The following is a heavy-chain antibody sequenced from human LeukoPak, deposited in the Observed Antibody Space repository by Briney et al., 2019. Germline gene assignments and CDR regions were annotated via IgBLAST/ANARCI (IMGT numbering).Heavy chain of an antibody. D-gene: IGHD3/OR15-3a*01. CDR3: ARGGLVTRGPWFDP. J-gene: IGHJ5*02. V-gene: IGHV4-34*01. Sequence: SETLSLTCAVYGGSFSGYYWSWIRRPPGKGLEWIGEINHSGSTNYNPSLKSRVTISVDTSKNQFSLKLSSVTAADTAEYYCARGGLVTRGPWFDPRGQGTLVTVSS. CDR1: GGSFSGYY. CDR2: INHSGST.